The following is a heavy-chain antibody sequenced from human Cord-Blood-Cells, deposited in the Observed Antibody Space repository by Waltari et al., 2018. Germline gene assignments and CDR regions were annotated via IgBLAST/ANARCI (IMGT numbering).Heavy chain of an antibody. CDR2: IYYSGST. J-gene: IGHJ4*02. V-gene: IGHV4-39*01. D-gene: IGHD4-4*01. CDR3: ATVLDYSNYFDY. Sequence: QLQLQESGLGLVKPSETLSLTCTVSGGSLSSSSYYWGWIRQPPGKGLEWIGSIYYSGSTYYNPSLKSRVTISVDTSKNQFSLKLSSVTAADTAVYYCATVLDYSNYFDYWGQGTLVTVSS. CDR1: GGSLSSSSYY.